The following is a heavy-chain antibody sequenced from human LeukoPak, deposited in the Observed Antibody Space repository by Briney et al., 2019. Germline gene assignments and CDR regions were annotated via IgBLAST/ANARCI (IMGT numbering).Heavy chain of an antibody. J-gene: IGHJ3*02. CDR2: IIPILGIA. V-gene: IGHV1-69*04. Sequence: SVKVSCKASGGTFSSYAISWVRQAPGQGLEWMGRIIPILGIANYAQKFQGRVTITADKSTSTAYMELSSLRSEDTAVYYCASGGRYYYGSGSYYNAPHDAFDIWGQGTMVTVSS. CDR3: ASGGRYYYGSGSYYNAPHDAFDI. CDR1: GGTFSSYA. D-gene: IGHD3-10*01.